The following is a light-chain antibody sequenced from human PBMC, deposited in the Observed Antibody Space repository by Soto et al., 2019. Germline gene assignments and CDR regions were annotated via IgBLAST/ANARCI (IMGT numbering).Light chain of an antibody. CDR3: QQSYSSPYT. CDR2: TTS. CDR1: HSISTY. J-gene: IGKJ2*01. Sequence: DIQLTQSPSSLSASVGDRVTITCRASHSISTYLNWYQQKPGKAPSLLIYTTSSLQSGVPSRFSGSGSGTDFTITIGGLQPADVAIYYCQQSYSSPYTFGLGTKVQIK. V-gene: IGKV1-39*01.